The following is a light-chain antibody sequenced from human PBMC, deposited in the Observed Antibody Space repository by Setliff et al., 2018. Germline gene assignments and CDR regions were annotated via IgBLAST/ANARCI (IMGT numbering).Light chain of an antibody. CDR3: TAYTSGTTYV. J-gene: IGLJ1*01. CDR2: GVS. CDR1: SSDVGSYDL. V-gene: IGLV2-14*03. Sequence: QSVLTKPASVSGSPGQSITISCSVTSSDVGSYDLVSWYQQHPGKAPKLIIYGVSNRPSGVSSRFSGSKSGNTASLTISGLQTEDEADYYCTAYTSGTTYVFGTGTKVTVL.